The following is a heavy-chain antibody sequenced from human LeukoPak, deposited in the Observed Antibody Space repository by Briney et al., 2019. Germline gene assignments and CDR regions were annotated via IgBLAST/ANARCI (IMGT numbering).Heavy chain of an antibody. CDR3: ARDGNWGPPPDNWFDP. D-gene: IGHD7-27*01. Sequence: ASVKVSCKASGYTFTSYGISWVRQAPGQGLEWMGWISAYNGNTNYAQKLQGRVTMTTDTSTSTAYMELRSLGSDDTAVYYCARDGNWGPPPDNWFDPWGQGTLVTVSS. J-gene: IGHJ5*02. CDR1: GYTFTSYG. CDR2: ISAYNGNT. V-gene: IGHV1-18*01.